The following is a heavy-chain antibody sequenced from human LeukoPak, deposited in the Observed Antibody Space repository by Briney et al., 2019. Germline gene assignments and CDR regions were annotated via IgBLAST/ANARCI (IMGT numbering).Heavy chain of an antibody. CDR3: ARLGYCSGGSCYSRGFDY. J-gene: IGHJ4*02. D-gene: IGHD2-15*01. CDR1: GGSISSYY. CDR2: IYYSGST. V-gene: IGHV4-59*08. Sequence: PSETLSLTCTVSGGSISSYYWSWIRQPPGKGLEWIGYIYYSGSTNYNPSLKSRVTISVDTSKNQFPLKLSSVTAADTAVYYCARLGYCSGGSCYSRGFDYWGQGTLVTVSS.